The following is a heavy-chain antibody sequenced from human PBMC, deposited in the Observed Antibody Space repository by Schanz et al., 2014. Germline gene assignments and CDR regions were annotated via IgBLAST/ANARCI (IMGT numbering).Heavy chain of an antibody. V-gene: IGHV1-69*08. J-gene: IGHJ6*02. D-gene: IGHD3-10*01. CDR2: IIPILGIA. CDR3: ARDGGEVVRGVIEGVNHYYYGMDV. Sequence: QVQLVQSEAEVKKPGSSVKVSCKASGGTFSSYTISWVRQAPGQGLEWMGRIIPILGIANYAQKFQGRVTITADKSTFTAYMDVSSLRSEDTAVYYCARDGGEVVRGVIEGVNHYYYGMDVWGQGTTVTVSS. CDR1: GGTFSSYT.